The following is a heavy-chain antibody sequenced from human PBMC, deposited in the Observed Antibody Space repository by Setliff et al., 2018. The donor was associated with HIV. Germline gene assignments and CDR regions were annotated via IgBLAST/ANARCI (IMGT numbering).Heavy chain of an antibody. J-gene: IGHJ4*02. CDR1: GFTFSSYA. Sequence: GGSLRLSCAASGFTFSSYAMSWVRQAPGKGLEWVSAIEQPDGGVYADSVRGRFTISRDNAKNTLYLQMRNLRAEDTAVYYCAKTFIHSFGWGPHWHNTLYVDHWGQGTLVTVSS. CDR2: IEQPDGG. CDR3: AKTFIHSFGWGPHWHNTLYVDH. V-gene: IGHV3-23*05. D-gene: IGHD3-10*01.